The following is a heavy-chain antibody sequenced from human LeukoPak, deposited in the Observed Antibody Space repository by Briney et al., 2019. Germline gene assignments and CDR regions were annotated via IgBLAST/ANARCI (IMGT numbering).Heavy chain of an antibody. CDR2: IKQDGSEK. J-gene: IGHJ4*02. CDR1: EFTFSKYW. CDR3: AKPTDY. D-gene: IGHD1-14*01. Sequence: GGPLRLSRAASEFTFSKYWMSWVRQAPGKGLEWVANIKQDGSEKYYVDSVKGRFTISRDNAKNSLYLQMNSLRAEDTAVYYCAKPTDYWGQGTLVTVSS. V-gene: IGHV3-7*01.